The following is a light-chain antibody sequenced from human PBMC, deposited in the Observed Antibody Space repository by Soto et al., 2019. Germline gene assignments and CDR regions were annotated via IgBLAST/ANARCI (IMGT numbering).Light chain of an antibody. CDR3: QQYNNWPLT. CDR1: QGISSN. Sequence: EIVLTQSPATLSVSLGERATLSCRASQGISSNLAWYQQKTGQAPRFLIFGASTRATGIPARFSGSGSGTEFTLTISSLQSEDFAVYFCQQYNNWPLTFGGGTKVETK. V-gene: IGKV3-15*01. J-gene: IGKJ4*01. CDR2: GAS.